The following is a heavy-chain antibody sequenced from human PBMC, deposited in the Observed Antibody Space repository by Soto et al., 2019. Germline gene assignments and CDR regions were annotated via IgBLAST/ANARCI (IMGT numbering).Heavy chain of an antibody. CDR1: GFSFSNYE. Sequence: EVQLVESGGGLVQPGGSLRLSCAASGFSFSNYEINWVRQAPGRGLEWVSYISDTGDITYYADSVKGRFTLSRDNVKNSLYLQMNSLRAEDSAVYYCARDSGYCSSGHCHHFDSWGQGTLVTVSS. D-gene: IGHD2-2*01. V-gene: IGHV3-48*03. J-gene: IGHJ4*02. CDR3: ARDSGYCSSGHCHHFDS. CDR2: ISDTGDIT.